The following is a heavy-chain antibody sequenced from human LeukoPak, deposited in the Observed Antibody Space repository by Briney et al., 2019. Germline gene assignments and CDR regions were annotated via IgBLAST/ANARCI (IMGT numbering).Heavy chain of an antibody. Sequence: PGGSLRLSCAASGFTFSSYSMNWVRQAPGKGLEWVSYISSSSSTIYYADSVKGRFTISRDNAKNSLYLQMNSLRAEDTAVYYCAKDAPTVRGYYGSGSYYWPYFDYWGQGTLVTVSS. V-gene: IGHV3-48*01. CDR2: ISSSSSTI. D-gene: IGHD3-10*01. CDR1: GFTFSSYS. CDR3: AKDAPTVRGYYGSGSYYWPYFDY. J-gene: IGHJ4*02.